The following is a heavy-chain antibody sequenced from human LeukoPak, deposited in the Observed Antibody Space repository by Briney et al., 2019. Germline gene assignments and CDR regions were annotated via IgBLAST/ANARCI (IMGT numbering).Heavy chain of an antibody. Sequence: PGGSLRLSCAASGFTFSSYAMSWVRQAPGKGLEWVSAISGSGGSTYYADSVKGRFTISRDNSKNTLYLQMNSLRAEDTAVYYCAKDPLMVSSSFLVDYWGQGTLVTVSS. CDR3: AKDPLMVSSSFLVDY. CDR1: GFTFSSYA. J-gene: IGHJ4*02. D-gene: IGHD6-6*01. CDR2: ISGSGGST. V-gene: IGHV3-23*01.